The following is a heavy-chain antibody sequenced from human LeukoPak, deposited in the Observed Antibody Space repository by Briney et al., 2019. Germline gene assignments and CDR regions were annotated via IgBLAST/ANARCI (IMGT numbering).Heavy chain of an antibody. J-gene: IGHJ4*02. V-gene: IGHV4-39*07. Sequence: SETLSLTCTVSGGSISSSSYYWGWIRQPPGKGLEWIGSIYYSGSTYYNPSLKSRVTISVDTSKNQFSLKLSSVTAADTAVYYCAEERLHDSSGPDWGQGTLVTVSS. CDR1: GGSISSSSYY. D-gene: IGHD3-22*01. CDR2: IYYSGST. CDR3: AEERLHDSSGPD.